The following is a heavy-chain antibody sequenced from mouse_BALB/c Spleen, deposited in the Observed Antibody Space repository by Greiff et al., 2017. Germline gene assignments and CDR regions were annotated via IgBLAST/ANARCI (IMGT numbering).Heavy chain of an antibody. Sequence: VQLQQSGAELMKPGASVKISCKATGYTFSSYWIEWVKQRPGHGLEWIGEILPGSGSTNYNEKFKGKATFTADTSSNTAYMQLSSLTSEDSAVYYCARPANWAYYFDYWGQGTTLTVSS. V-gene: IGHV1-9*01. CDR1: GYTFSSYW. CDR2: ILPGSGST. D-gene: IGHD4-1*01. J-gene: IGHJ2*01. CDR3: ARPANWAYYFDY.